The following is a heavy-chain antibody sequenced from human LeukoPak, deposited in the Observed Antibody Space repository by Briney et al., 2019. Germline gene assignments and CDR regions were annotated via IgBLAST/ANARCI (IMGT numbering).Heavy chain of an antibody. CDR2: ISYDGSNK. D-gene: IGHD6-19*01. CDR1: GFTFSSYG. Sequence: GGSLRLSCAASGFTFSSYGMHWVRQAPGKGLEWVAVISYDGSNKYYADSVKGRFTISRDNSKNTLYLQMNSLRAEDTAVYYCARDGIAVAGSRYYFDYWGQGTLVTVSS. CDR3: ARDGIAVAGSRYYFDY. J-gene: IGHJ4*02. V-gene: IGHV3-30*03.